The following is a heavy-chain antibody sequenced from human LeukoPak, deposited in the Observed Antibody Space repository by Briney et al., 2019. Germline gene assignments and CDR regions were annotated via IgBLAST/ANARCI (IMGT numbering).Heavy chain of an antibody. CDR2: FDPEDGET. V-gene: IGHV1-24*01. D-gene: IGHD2-15*01. J-gene: IGHJ4*02. CDR3: ETSYSDVMRFDY. CDR1: GYTLTELS. Sequence: ASVKVSCKVSGYTLTELSMHWVRQAPGKGLEWMGGFDPEDGETIYAQKFQGRVTMTEDTSTDTAYMELSSLRSEDTAAYYCETSYSDVMRFDYWAQGTLDTVSS.